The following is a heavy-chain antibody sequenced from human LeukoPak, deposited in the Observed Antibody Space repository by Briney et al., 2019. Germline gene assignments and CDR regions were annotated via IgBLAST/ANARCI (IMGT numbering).Heavy chain of an antibody. CDR1: GFTFSNAW. CDR2: IKSKTDGGTT. D-gene: IGHD3-10*01. J-gene: IGHJ4*02. Sequence: GGSLRLSCAASGFTFSNAWMSWVRQAPGEGLEWVGRIKSKTDGGTTDYAAPVKGRFNISRDDSKNTLYLQMNSLKTEDTAVYYCTTEASYYYGSGSYYPDFDYWGQGTLVTVSS. V-gene: IGHV3-15*01. CDR3: TTEASYYYGSGSYYPDFDY.